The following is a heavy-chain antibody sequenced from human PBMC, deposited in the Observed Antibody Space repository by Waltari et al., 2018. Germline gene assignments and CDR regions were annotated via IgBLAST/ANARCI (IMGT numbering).Heavy chain of an antibody. D-gene: IGHD2-15*01. CDR1: GFTFSASA. Sequence: QVQLVAAGGGVVQPGRSLRLSGGASGFTFSASAMQWVRQAPGKGLEWVAVISYDGSNKYYADSVKGRFTISRDNSKYTLYLQMNSLRAEDTAVYYCARSVVAAILDYWGQGTLVIVSS. CDR2: ISYDGSNK. V-gene: IGHV3-30-3*01. CDR3: ARSVVAAILDY. J-gene: IGHJ4*02.